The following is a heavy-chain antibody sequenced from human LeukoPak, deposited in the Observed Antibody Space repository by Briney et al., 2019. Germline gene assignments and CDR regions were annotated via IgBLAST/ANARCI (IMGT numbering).Heavy chain of an antibody. D-gene: IGHD3-3*01. CDR3: AKDRDQLTIFGVVILGR. V-gene: IGHV3-23*01. J-gene: IGHJ4*02. Sequence: GGSLRLSCAASGFTFDDYGMSWVRQAPGKGLEWVSAISGSGGSTYYADSVKGRFTISRDNSKNTLYLQMNSLRAEDTAVYYCAKDRDQLTIFGVVILGRWGQGTLVTVSS. CDR1: GFTFDDYG. CDR2: ISGSGGST.